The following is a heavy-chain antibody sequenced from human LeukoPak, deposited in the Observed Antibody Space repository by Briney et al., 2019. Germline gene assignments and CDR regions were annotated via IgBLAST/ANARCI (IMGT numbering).Heavy chain of an antibody. J-gene: IGHJ4*02. Sequence: SETLSLTCTVSAGSISSYYWSWIRQPPGRGLEWIGYISYSGSTNYNPSLKSRVTISVDTSKNQFSLKLSSVTAADTAVYYCAREGVTKYYFDYWGQGTLVTVSS. CDR1: AGSISSYY. CDR3: AREGVTKYYFDY. CDR2: ISYSGST. D-gene: IGHD4-11*01. V-gene: IGHV4-59*01.